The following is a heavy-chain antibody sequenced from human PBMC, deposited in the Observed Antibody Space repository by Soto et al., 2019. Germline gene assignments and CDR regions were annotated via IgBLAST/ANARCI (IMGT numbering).Heavy chain of an antibody. V-gene: IGHV3-7*01. CDR1: GFIFGNYW. CDR2: IKQDGSEK. D-gene: IGHD3-3*01. Sequence: EVQLVESGGGLVQPGGSLRLSCAASGFIFGNYWMTWIRQAPGKGLEWVGNIKQDGSEKYFAGSVKGRFSISRDNAENSLYLQMHSLRVEDTAVYYCARDFRFSEDFWGQGTLVTVSS. CDR3: ARDFRFSEDF. J-gene: IGHJ4*02.